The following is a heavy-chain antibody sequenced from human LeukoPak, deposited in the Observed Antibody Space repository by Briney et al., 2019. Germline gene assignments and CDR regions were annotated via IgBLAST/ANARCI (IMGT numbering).Heavy chain of an antibody. CDR3: ARSGGYTAMATVRYFDY. CDR2: IIPIFGTA. D-gene: IGHD5-18*01. Sequence: GASVKVSCKASGGTFSSYAISWVRQVPGQGLEWMGGIIPIFGTANYAQKFQGRVTIAADESTSTAYMELSSLRSEDTAVYYCARSGGYTAMATVRYFDYWGQGTLVTVSS. CDR1: GGTFSSYA. V-gene: IGHV1-69*13. J-gene: IGHJ4*02.